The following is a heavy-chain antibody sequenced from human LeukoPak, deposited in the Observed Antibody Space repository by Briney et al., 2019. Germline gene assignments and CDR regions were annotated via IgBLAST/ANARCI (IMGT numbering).Heavy chain of an antibody. CDR1: GGSISSYY. CDR2: IYYSGST. D-gene: IGHD6-6*01. CDR3: ARGAAYSSSPVDY. V-gene: IGHV4-59*01. J-gene: IGHJ4*02. Sequence: SESLSLTCTVSGGSISSYYWSWIRQPPGKGLEWIGYIYYSGSTNYNPSLKSRVTISVDTSKNQFSLKLSSVTAADTAVYYCARGAAYSSSPVDYWGQGTLVTVSS.